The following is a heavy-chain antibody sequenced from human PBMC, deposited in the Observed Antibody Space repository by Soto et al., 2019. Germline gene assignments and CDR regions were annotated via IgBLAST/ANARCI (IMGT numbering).Heavy chain of an antibody. CDR2: IKEDGSEI. CDR3: AKSEGYCSGGSCSANWFDP. Sequence: GGSLRLSCGVSGFNVMSYWMSWVRQAPGKGLEWVASIKEDGSEIYYLQSVRGRFTISRDNSKNTLYLQMNSLRAEDTAVYYCAKSEGYCSGGSCSANWFDPWGQGTLVTVSS. J-gene: IGHJ5*02. V-gene: IGHV3-7*01. D-gene: IGHD2-15*01. CDR1: GFNVMSYW.